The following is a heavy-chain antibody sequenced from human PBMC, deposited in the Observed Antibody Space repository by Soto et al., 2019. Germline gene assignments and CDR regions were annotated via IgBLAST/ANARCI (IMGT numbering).Heavy chain of an antibody. CDR1: GFTFSSYG. J-gene: IGHJ4*02. V-gene: IGHV3-30*18. D-gene: IGHD3-10*01. CDR3: AKDSITMVRGVIGSGFDY. Sequence: PGGSLRLSCAASGFTFSSYGMHWVRQAPGKGLEWVAVISYDGSNKYYADSVKGRFTISRDNSKNTLYLQMNSLRAEDTAVYYCAKDSITMVRGVIGSGFDYWGQGTLVTVSS. CDR2: ISYDGSNK.